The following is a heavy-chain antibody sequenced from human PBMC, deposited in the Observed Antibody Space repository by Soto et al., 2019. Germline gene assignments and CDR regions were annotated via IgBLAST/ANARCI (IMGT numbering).Heavy chain of an antibody. Sequence: PGGSLRLPCAASGFTFSGFYMSWIRQAPGKGLGWASYISNSGHTTYYADTVNGRFTTSRDNTKNSVYLQRNTVRAEDTAVYYGAYKLWPFDSWCRGT. CDR2: ISNSGHTT. CDR3: AYKLWPFDS. V-gene: IGHV3-11*01. J-gene: IGHJ3*02. CDR1: GFTFSGFY. D-gene: IGHD6-19*01.